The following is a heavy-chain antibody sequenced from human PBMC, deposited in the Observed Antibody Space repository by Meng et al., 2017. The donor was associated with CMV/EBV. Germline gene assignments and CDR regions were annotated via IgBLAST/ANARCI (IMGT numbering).Heavy chain of an antibody. V-gene: IGHV1-2*02. Sequence: ASVKVSCKASGYTFTGYYMHWVRQAPGQGLEWMGWINPNSGGTNYAQKFQGRVTMTRDTSISTAYMELSRLRSDDTAVYYCARGLVYYYGSGSSRREYYYYYGMDVWGQGTTVTVSS. D-gene: IGHD3-10*01. CDR2: INPNSGGT. J-gene: IGHJ6*02. CDR1: GYTFTGYY. CDR3: ARGLVYYYGSGSSRREYYYYYGMDV.